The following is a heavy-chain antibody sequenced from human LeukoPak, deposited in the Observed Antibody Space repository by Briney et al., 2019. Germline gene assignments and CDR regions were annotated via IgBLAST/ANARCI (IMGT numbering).Heavy chain of an antibody. CDR2: IYSGGST. Sequence: GGSLRLSCAASGFTFDDYGMSWVRQAPGKGLEWVSVIYSGGSTYYADSVKGRFTISRDNSKNTLYLQMNSLRAEDTAVYYCARGDNFGVAPFDYWGQGTLVTVSS. D-gene: IGHD3-3*01. CDR1: GFTFDDYG. J-gene: IGHJ4*02. CDR3: ARGDNFGVAPFDY. V-gene: IGHV3-53*01.